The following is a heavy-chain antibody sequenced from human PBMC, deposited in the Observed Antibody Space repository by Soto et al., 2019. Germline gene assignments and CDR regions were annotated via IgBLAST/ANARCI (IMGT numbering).Heavy chain of an antibody. CDR3: GRGRSGQIVVFY. V-gene: IGHV1-2*02. CDR1: GYTFTGHH. J-gene: IGHJ4*02. Sequence: ASVKVSCKASGYTFTGHHIHWVRQAPEQGPEWMGEIGPESGATRYAQKFQGRVTMTRDTSITTVYMELNNLSPDDTAVYYCGRGRSGQIVVFYWGQGTPVTVSS. D-gene: IGHD1-26*01. CDR2: IGPESGAT.